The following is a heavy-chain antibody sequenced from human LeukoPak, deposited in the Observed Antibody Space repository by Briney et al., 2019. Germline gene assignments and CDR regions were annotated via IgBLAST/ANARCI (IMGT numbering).Heavy chain of an antibody. V-gene: IGHV3-43*02. D-gene: IGHD2/OR15-2a*01. CDR2: VSGDGDTT. CDR1: GFHFRDFS. Sequence: GGSLRLSCAASGFHFRDFSMHWVRQVPGKGLEWVSLVSGDGDTTHYADSVKGRFTISRDNNKNSLFLQMNSLRVEDTAFYYCTKGNNSLSFNFDYWGQGALVTVSS. J-gene: IGHJ4*02. CDR3: TKGNNSLSFNFDY.